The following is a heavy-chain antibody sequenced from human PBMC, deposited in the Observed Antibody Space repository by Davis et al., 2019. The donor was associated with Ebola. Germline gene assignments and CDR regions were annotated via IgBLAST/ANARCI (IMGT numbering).Heavy chain of an antibody. CDR3: ARAQFPTTSDH. D-gene: IGHD1-1*01. V-gene: IGHV1-18*04. CDR2: ISAYNGNT. J-gene: IGHJ4*02. Sequence: ASVKVSCKASGYTFTSYGISWVRQAPGQGPEWMGWISAYNGNTNYAQKLQGRVTMTTDTSTSTAYMEVGSLRSDDTAVYYCARAQFPTTSDHWGQGTLVTVSS. CDR1: GYTFTSYG.